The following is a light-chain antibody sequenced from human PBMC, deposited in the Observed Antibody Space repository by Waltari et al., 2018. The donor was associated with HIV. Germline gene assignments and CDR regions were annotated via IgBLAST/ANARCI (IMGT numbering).Light chain of an antibody. Sequence: DMQMTQSPSSLSASVGDRVTITCRESQSISSYLNWYQQKPGKAPKLLIYAESSLQSGVPSRFSCSGSATDFTLTISSLQPEDFATYYCQQSYSTPWTFGQGTKVEIK. CDR3: QQSYSTPWT. CDR2: AES. CDR1: QSISSY. J-gene: IGKJ1*01. V-gene: IGKV1-39*01.